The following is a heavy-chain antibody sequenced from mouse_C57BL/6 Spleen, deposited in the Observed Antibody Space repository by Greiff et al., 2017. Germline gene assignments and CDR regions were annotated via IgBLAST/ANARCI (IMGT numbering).Heavy chain of an antibody. CDR1: GYTFTSYT. D-gene: IGHD2-5*01. V-gene: IGHV1-4*01. CDR2: INPSSGYT. CDR3: AREANYSNHEGFAD. Sequence: QVQLQQSGAELARPGASVKMSCKASGYTFTSYTMHWVKQRPGQGLEWIGYINPSSGYTKYNQKFKDKATLTADKSSSTAYMQLSSLTSEYSAVYYCAREANYSNHEGFADWGQGTLVTVSA. J-gene: IGHJ3*01.